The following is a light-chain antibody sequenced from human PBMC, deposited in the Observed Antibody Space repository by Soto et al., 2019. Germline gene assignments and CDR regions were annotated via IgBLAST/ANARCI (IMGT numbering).Light chain of an antibody. CDR3: QKYNSAPT. Sequence: DIQMTQSPSSLSASVGDRVIITCRASQGISNYLAWYQQKPGKVPKLLIYAASTLQSGVPSRFSGSGSGTDFTLTISSLQPEDVATYHCQKYNSAPTFGQGTKLEIK. V-gene: IGKV1-27*01. CDR1: QGISNY. J-gene: IGKJ2*01. CDR2: AAS.